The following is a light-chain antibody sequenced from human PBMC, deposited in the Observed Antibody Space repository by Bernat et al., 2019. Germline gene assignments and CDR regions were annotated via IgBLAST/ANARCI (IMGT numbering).Light chain of an antibody. CDR1: SSDVGGYNY. CDR3: SSYTSSSTLHWV. J-gene: IGLJ3*02. V-gene: IGLV2-14*01. CDR2: DVS. Sequence: QSALTPPASVSGSPGQSITISCTGTSSDVGGYNYVSWYQQHPGKAPKLMIYDVSNRPSGVSNRFSGSKSGNTASLTISGLQAEDEADYYLSSYTSSSTLHWVFGGGTKLTVL.